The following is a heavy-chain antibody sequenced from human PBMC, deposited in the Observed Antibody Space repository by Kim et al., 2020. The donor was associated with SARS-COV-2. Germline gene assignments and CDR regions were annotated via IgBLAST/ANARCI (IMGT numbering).Heavy chain of an antibody. V-gene: IGHV4-34*01. D-gene: IGHD2-2*02. CDR2: INHSGST. CDR3: ARALGHYCSSTSCYIRGEYYFDY. J-gene: IGHJ4*02. CDR1: GGSFSGYY. Sequence: SETLSLTCAVYGGSFSGYYWSWIRQPPGKGLEWIGEINHSGSTNYNPSLKSRVTISVDTSKNQFSLKLSSVTAADTAVYYCARALGHYCSSTSCYIRGEYYFDYWGQGTLVTVSS.